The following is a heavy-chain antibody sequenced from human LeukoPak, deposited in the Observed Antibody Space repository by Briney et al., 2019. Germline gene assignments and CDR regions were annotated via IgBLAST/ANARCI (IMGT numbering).Heavy chain of an antibody. J-gene: IGHJ4*02. CDR2: IYYSGST. CDR1: GGSISSSSYY. Sequence: SETLSLTCTVSGGSISSSSYYWGWIRQPPGKGLEWIGSIYYSGSTYYNPSLKSRVTISVDTSKNQFSLKLSSVTAADTAVYYCARGSNSVAYWGQGTLVTVSS. V-gene: IGHV4-39*01. D-gene: IGHD4-23*01. CDR3: ARGSNSVAY.